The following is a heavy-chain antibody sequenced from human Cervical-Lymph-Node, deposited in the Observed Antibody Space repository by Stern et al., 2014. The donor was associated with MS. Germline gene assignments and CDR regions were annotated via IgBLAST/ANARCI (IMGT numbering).Heavy chain of an antibody. CDR1: GGTFSSHA. V-gene: IGHV1-69*06. CDR2: IIPIFATT. J-gene: IGHJ6*02. Sequence: VQLEESGAEVKKPGSSVKVSCKTSGGTFSSHAFSWVRQAPGQGLEWMGGIIPIFATTIYAQNFQGRVTITADKSTSTASIELSSLRSEDSAVYYCARDSGTETYYYYYGMDVWGQGTTVTVSS. D-gene: IGHD5-24*01. CDR3: ARDSGTETYYYYYGMDV.